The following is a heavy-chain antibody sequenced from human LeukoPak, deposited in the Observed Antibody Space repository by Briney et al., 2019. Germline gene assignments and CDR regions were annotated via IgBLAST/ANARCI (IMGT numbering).Heavy chain of an antibody. CDR1: GFTFSSYA. V-gene: IGHV3-23*01. Sequence: PGGSLRLSCAASGFTFSSYAMSWVRQAPGKGLEWVSTVSGSGGSTYYADFVKGRFTISRGNSKSALYLQMNSLRAEDMAVYYCAKDSGTSYGDLDYWGQGTLVTVSS. CDR3: AKDSGTSYGDLDY. D-gene: IGHD3-16*01. CDR2: VSGSGGST. J-gene: IGHJ4*02.